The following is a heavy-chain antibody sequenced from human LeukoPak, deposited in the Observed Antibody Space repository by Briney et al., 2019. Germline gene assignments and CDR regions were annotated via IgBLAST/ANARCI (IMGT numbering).Heavy chain of an antibody. V-gene: IGHV4-39*02. Sequence: SETLSLTCTVSGGSISSSSYYWGWIRQPPGKGLEWIGSIYYSGSTYYNPSLKSRVTISIDTSKNQFSLKLSSVTAADTAVYYCARDGPDIVVVPAALIDGGGHAFDIWGQGTMVTVSS. CDR2: IYYSGST. CDR3: ARDGPDIVVVPAALIDGGGHAFDI. CDR1: GGSISSSSYY. J-gene: IGHJ3*02. D-gene: IGHD2-2*01.